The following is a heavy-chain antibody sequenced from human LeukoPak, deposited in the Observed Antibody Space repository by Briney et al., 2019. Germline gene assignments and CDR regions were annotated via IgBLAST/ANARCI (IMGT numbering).Heavy chain of an antibody. V-gene: IGHV4-61*02. J-gene: IGHJ4*02. CDR1: GGSISSGSYY. Sequence: SQTLSHTCTVSGGSISSGSYYWSWIRQPAGKGREWIGRIYTSGSTNYNPSLKSRVTISVDTSKNQFSLKLSSVTAADTAVYYCSRGTYYYDRFDYWGQGTLVTVSS. D-gene: IGHD3-22*01. CDR3: SRGTYYYDRFDY. CDR2: IYTSGST.